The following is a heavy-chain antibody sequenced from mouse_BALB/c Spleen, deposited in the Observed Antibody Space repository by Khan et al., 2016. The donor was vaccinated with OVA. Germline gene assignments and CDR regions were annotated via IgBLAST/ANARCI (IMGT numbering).Heavy chain of an antibody. CDR1: GFTFSSYG. CDR3: TRMARTIN. J-gene: IGHJ2*01. Sequence: EVQLLESGGGLVQPGGSLKLSCAASGFTFSSYGMSWVRQTPAKRLELVATINSNGGSTYYPDSVKGRFTISRDNAKNTLYLQMSSLKSEDTAMYYCTRMARTINWGQGTTLTVSS. V-gene: IGHV5-6-3*01. CDR2: INSNGGST.